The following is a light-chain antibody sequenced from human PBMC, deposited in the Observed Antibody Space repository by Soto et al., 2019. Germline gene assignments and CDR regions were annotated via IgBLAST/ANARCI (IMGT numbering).Light chain of an antibody. Sequence: VFAQSPGTLSLSPGERATLSCRASQSVTNSFLAWYQQKPGQAPRLLIYGASRRATGIPDRFTGSGSGTDFTLTISRLEPEDFAVYYCQQYVSSPWAFGQGTKVDIK. CDR2: GAS. CDR1: QSVTNSF. J-gene: IGKJ1*01. CDR3: QQYVSSPWA. V-gene: IGKV3-20*01.